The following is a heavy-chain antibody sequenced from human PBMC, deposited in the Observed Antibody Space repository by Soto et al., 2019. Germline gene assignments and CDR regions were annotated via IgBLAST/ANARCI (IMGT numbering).Heavy chain of an antibody. V-gene: IGHV3-66*01. CDR2: IDIGGNT. J-gene: IGHJ4*02. Sequence: EVQVVESGGGLVQPGGSLRLSCAASGFSVTNNYMNWVRQAPGKGLEWVSIIDIGGNTYYADSVKDRFTISRDNSRNTLYLHMDSLRAEDTAVYYCARGRGSTGYLGREHYFAYWGQGTLVTVSP. CDR1: GFSVTNNY. CDR3: ARGRGSTGYLGREHYFAY. D-gene: IGHD2-2*01.